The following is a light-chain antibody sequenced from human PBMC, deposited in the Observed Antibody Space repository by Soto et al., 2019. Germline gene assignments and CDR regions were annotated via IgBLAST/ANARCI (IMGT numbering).Light chain of an antibody. CDR3: QQYNNWPPDRT. Sequence: EIVMTQSPATLSVSPGERATLSCRASQSVGCNLAWYQLKPGQAPSLRLYGESTRATGIPARLSGRGPGTDFTLNISSLQSEDFAIYFCQQYNNWPPDRTFGQGTKVEIK. CDR1: QSVGCN. V-gene: IGKV3-15*01. CDR2: GES. J-gene: IGKJ1*01.